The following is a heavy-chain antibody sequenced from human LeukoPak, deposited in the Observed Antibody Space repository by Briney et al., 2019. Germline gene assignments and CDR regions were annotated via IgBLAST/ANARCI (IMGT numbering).Heavy chain of an antibody. CDR1: GGSISSSSYY. CDR2: IYTSGIT. D-gene: IGHD3-22*01. V-gene: IGHV4-61*02. Sequence: SETLSLTCTVSGGSISSSSYYWSWIRQPAGKGPEWIGRIYTSGITAYNPSLESRVTISIDTSKNQFSLRLYSVTAADTAVYYCARINYYDSSGYYVSYYYYYYMDVWGKGTTVTVSS. J-gene: IGHJ6*03. CDR3: ARINYYDSSGYYVSYYYYYYMDV.